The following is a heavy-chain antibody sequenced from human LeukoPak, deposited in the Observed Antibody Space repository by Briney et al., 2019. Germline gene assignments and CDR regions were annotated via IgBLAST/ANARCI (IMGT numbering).Heavy chain of an antibody. J-gene: IGHJ4*02. D-gene: IGHD5-18*01. Sequence: GGSLRLSCAASGFTVSSNYMSWVRQAPGTGLEWVSVIYSGGSTYYADSVKGRFTISRDNSKNTLYLQMNSLRAEDTAVYYCAREIIQLPGYFDYWGQGTLVTVSS. CDR2: IYSGGST. V-gene: IGHV3-53*01. CDR1: GFTVSSNY. CDR3: AREIIQLPGYFDY.